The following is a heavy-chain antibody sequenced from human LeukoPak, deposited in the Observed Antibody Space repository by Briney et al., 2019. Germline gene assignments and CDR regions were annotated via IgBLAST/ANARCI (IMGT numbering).Heavy chain of an antibody. J-gene: IGHJ6*02. CDR2: IYYRGST. V-gene: IGHV4-59*12. CDR3: ARDLSGMDV. CDR1: GGSINNYY. Sequence: SETLSLTCTVSGGSINNYYWSWIRQPPGKGLEWIGYIYYRGSTNYNPSLKSRVTISLDKSKNQFSLKLTSVTAADTAVYYCARDLSGMDVWGQGTTVTVSS.